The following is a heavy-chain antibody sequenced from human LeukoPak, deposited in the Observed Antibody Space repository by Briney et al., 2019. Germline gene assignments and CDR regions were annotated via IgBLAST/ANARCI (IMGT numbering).Heavy chain of an antibody. V-gene: IGHV3-23*01. J-gene: IGHJ4*02. CDR2: ISGNGGNT. CDR1: GFTLSIFA. Sequence: GGSLRLSCAPSGFTLSIFAMHCVRQTPGKGLEWVSGISGNGGNTFYAASVKGRFTISRDNPTNTPSLQMNSLTTQDTPFYYCAKVNGGYPLGAQNPFEYWGQGTLVTVSS. D-gene: IGHD5-12*01. CDR3: AKVNGGYPLGAQNPFEY.